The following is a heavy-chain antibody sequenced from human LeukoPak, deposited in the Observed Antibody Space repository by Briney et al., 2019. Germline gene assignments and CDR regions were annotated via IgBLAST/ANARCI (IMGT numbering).Heavy chain of an antibody. CDR3: ARGDDSGYYDYFDY. V-gene: IGHV3-53*01. Sequence: GGSLRLSCAASGFTVDSSYLSWVRQAPGKGLEWVSTIYTGGNTYYAASVKGRFTISRDFSKNTVFLHMNSLRAEDTAMYYCARGDDSGYYDYFDYWGQGALVTVSS. CDR1: GFTVDSSY. D-gene: IGHD3-22*01. CDR2: IYTGGNT. J-gene: IGHJ4*02.